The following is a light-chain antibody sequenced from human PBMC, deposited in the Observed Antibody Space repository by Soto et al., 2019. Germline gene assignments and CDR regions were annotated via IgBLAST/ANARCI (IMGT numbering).Light chain of an antibody. Sequence: QSVLTQPPSASGTPGQRVTISCSGSSSNIGSNTVNWYQQLPGTAPKLLIYGNNQRPSGVPDRFSGSKSGTSASLAISGLQSEDEADYYCAAWDDSLNGVYVFGTGTKVTVL. V-gene: IGLV1-44*01. CDR2: GNN. CDR3: AAWDDSLNGVYV. CDR1: SSNIGSNT. J-gene: IGLJ1*01.